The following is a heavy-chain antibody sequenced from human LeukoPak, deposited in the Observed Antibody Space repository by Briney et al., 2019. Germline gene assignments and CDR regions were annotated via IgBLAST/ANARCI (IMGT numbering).Heavy chain of an antibody. V-gene: IGHV3-21*01. CDR1: GFTFSSYS. CDR2: ISSSSYI. CDR3: AREGGYSYGWYFDY. J-gene: IGHJ4*02. D-gene: IGHD5-18*01. Sequence: GGSLRLSCAASGFTFSSYSMNWVRQAPGKGLEWVSSISSSSYIYYADSVKGRFTISRDNAKNSLYLQMNSPRAEDTAVYYCAREGGYSYGWYFDYWGQGTLVTVSS.